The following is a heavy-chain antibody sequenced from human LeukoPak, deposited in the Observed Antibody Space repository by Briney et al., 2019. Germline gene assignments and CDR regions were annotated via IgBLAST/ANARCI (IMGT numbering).Heavy chain of an antibody. V-gene: IGHV1-46*01. J-gene: IGHJ4*02. D-gene: IGHD1-26*01. Sequence: ASVNVSCKTSGYTFTNYYMYWVRQAPGQGLEWMGIINSSGGSTNYAQKFQGRVNMTRDTSTSTVYMELSSLRCDDTAVYYCARGGSYFFGYSVYFDYWGKGSLVTVSS. CDR1: GYTFTNYY. CDR3: ARGGSYFFGYSVYFDY. CDR2: INSSGGST.